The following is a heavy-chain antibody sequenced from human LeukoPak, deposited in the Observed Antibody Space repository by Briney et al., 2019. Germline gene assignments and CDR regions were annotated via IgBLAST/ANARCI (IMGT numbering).Heavy chain of an antibody. Sequence: SETLSLTCTVSGGSIISSNYYWGWIRQPPGKGLEWIGSIYYSGSTHYNPSLKSRVTISVDTSKNQFSLKLRSVTAADTAVYYCARDGEYGSGNHNPVNWFDPWGQGTLVTVSS. CDR3: ARDGEYGSGNHNPVNWFDP. V-gene: IGHV4-39*07. J-gene: IGHJ5*02. CDR1: GGSIISSNYY. D-gene: IGHD3-10*01. CDR2: IYYSGST.